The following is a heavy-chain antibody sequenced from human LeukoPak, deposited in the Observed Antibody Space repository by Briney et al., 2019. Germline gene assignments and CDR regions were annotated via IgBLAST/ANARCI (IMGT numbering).Heavy chain of an antibody. D-gene: IGHD1-26*01. CDR1: GFTFSTYG. J-gene: IGHJ4*02. V-gene: IGHV3-30*18. Sequence: PGGSLRLSCAASGFTFSTYGMHWVRQAPGKGLEWVAVISYDESNKYYTNSVKGRFTISRDDSRNTLYLQMNSLRGDDTAVYYCAKDVGKWESLHFFDYWGQGTLVTVSP. CDR2: ISYDESNK. CDR3: AKDVGKWESLHFFDY.